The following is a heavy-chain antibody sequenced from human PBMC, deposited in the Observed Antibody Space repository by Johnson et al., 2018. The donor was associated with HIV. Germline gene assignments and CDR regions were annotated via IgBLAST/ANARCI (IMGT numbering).Heavy chain of an antibody. J-gene: IGHJ3*02. CDR1: GFTFSSYA. D-gene: IGHD3-9*01. V-gene: IGHV3-30*04. Sequence: QVQLVESGGGVVQPGRSLRLSCAASGFTFSSYAMHWVRQAPGKGLEWVAVISYDGSNKYYGDSVKGRFTISRENSKNTLYLQMNSLRAEDTAVYYCARGKSYDIYPAFDIWGQGTMVTVSS. CDR2: ISYDGSNK. CDR3: ARGKSYDIYPAFDI.